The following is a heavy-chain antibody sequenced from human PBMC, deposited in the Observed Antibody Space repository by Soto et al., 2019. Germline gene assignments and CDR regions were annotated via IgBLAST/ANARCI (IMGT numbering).Heavy chain of an antibody. J-gene: IGHJ5*02. V-gene: IGHV3-23*01. CDR1: GFIFGNYA. Sequence: PGGSLRLSCAASGFIFGNYAMYWVRQAPGKGLEWISSISGSGFKKYYADSVKGRFTISRDNSKSTVYLELNNLSAEDTAVYHCAKNQGVELVPLATVDWFDPWGQGSVVTVSS. CDR3: AKNQGVELVPLATVDWFDP. CDR2: ISGSGFKK. D-gene: IGHD1-26*01.